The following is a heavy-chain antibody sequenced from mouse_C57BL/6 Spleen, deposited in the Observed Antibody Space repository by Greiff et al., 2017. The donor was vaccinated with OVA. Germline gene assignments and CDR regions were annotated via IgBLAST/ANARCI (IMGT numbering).Heavy chain of an antibody. Sequence: QVQLKESGPGLVAPSQTLSITCTVSGFSLTSYGVDWVRQPPGKGLEWLGVIWGGGSTNYNSALMSSLSISTDNSKSQVFYKMNRLQTDDTAMYYCAKHCGSSYEDYTYWYFDVWGTGTTVTVSS. D-gene: IGHD1-1*01. CDR1: GFSLTSYG. CDR3: AKHCGSSYEDYTYWYFDV. CDR2: IWGGGST. V-gene: IGHV2-9*01. J-gene: IGHJ1*03.